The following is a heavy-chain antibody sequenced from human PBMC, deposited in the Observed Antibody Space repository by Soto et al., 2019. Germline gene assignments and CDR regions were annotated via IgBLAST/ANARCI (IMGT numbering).Heavy chain of an antibody. CDR2: INHSGST. D-gene: IGHD6-13*01. CDR3: ARLYPPLRGSSWLDY. Sequence: SETLSHTCAVYGGTFSGYYWRWIRQPPGKGLEWIGEINHSGSTNYNPSLKSRVTISVDTSKNQFSLKLSSVTAADTAVYYCARLYPPLRGSSWLDYWGQGTLVTVS. V-gene: IGHV4-34*01. J-gene: IGHJ4*02. CDR1: GGTFSGYY.